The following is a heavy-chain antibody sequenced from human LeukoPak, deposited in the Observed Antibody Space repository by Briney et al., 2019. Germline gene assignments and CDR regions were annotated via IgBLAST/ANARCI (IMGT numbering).Heavy chain of an antibody. Sequence: PGRSLRLSCAASGFTFSSYGMHWVRQAPGKGLEWVAVIWYDGSNKYYADSVKGRFTISRDNSKNTLYLQMNSLRAEDTAVYYCAKDQDIAAADYYFDYWGQGTLVTVSS. CDR1: GFTFSSYG. CDR2: IWYDGSNK. CDR3: AKDQDIAAADYYFDY. J-gene: IGHJ4*02. D-gene: IGHD6-13*01. V-gene: IGHV3-33*06.